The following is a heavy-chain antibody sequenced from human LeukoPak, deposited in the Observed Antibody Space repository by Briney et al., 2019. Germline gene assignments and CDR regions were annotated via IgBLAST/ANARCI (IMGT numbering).Heavy chain of an antibody. CDR2: INHSGST. V-gene: IGHV4-34*01. J-gene: IGHJ4*02. D-gene: IGHD6-6*01. CDR3: AREGFIAARTIDY. Sequence: SETLCLTCAASGWTFSGYDWSWIRQAPGKGLEWIGEINHSGSTNYNPSLKSRVTISVDTSKNQFSLKLSSVTAADTAVYYCAREGFIAARTIDYWGQGTLVTVSS. CDR1: GWTFSGYD.